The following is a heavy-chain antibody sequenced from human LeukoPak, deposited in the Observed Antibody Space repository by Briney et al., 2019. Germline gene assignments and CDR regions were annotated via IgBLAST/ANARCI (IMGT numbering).Heavy chain of an antibody. D-gene: IGHD2-2*02. CDR1: GGSISSYY. Sequence: SETLSLTCTVSGGSISSYYWSWIRQPPGKGLEWIGYIYYSGSTNYNPSLKSRVTISVDTSKNQFSQKLSSVTAADTAVYYCASSYCSSTSCYMRRGAFDIWGQGTMVTVSS. V-gene: IGHV4-59*08. J-gene: IGHJ3*02. CDR3: ASSYCSSTSCYMRRGAFDI. CDR2: IYYSGST.